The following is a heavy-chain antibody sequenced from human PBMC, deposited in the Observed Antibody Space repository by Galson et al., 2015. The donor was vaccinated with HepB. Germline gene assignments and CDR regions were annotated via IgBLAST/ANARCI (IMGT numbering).Heavy chain of an antibody. CDR2: FYWNDDE. CDR3: AHRRQVITKEFDS. D-gene: IGHD1-20*01. CDR1: GFSLSSSGVG. V-gene: IGHV2-5*01. Sequence: PALVKPTQTLTLTCTFSGFSLSSSGVGVGWIRQPPGKALEWLALFYWNDDESYSPSLKSRLTITQDASKSQVVLTMTNMDPVDTATYYCAHRRQVITKEFDSWGQGTLVTVSS. J-gene: IGHJ4*02.